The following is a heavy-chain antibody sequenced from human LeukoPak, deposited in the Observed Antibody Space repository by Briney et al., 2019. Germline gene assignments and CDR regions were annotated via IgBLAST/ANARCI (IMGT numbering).Heavy chain of an antibody. CDR1: GYSFTTYW. V-gene: IGHV5-51*01. CDR2: IYPGDSDT. Sequence: GESLKIPCKGSGYSFTTYWIGWVRQMPGRGLEWMGIIYPGDSDTRYSPSFQGQVTISADKSISTAYLQWSSLKASDTAMYYCAGEYSTSSSWFDPWGQGTLVTVSS. J-gene: IGHJ5*02. CDR3: AGEYSTSSSWFDP. D-gene: IGHD6-6*01.